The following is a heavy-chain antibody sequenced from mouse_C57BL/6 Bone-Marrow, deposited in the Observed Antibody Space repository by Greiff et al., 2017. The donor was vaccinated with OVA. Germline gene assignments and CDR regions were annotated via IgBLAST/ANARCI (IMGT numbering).Heavy chain of an antibody. CDR1: GYTFTEYT. CDR2: FYPGSGSI. V-gene: IGHV1-62-2*01. CDR3: AGNEESYGGYYVSWFAY. J-gene: IGHJ3*01. Sequence: QVQLKQSGAELVKPGASVKLSCKASGYTFTEYTIHWVKQRSGQGLEWIGCFYPGSGSIKYNEKFKDKATLTADKSSSTVYLELSRLTSEDSAVYFGAGNEESYGGYYVSWFAYWGQGTLVTVSA. D-gene: IGHD2-3*01.